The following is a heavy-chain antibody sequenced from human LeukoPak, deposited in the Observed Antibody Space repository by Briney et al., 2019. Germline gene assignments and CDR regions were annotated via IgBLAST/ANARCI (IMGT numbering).Heavy chain of an antibody. J-gene: IGHJ4*02. V-gene: IGHV3-7*01. CDR1: GFTFSNYW. Sequence: GGSLRLSCAASGFTFSNYWMSRVRQAPGKGLEWVANVKQDGSEKYYVDSVKGRFTISRDNAKNSLYLQMNSLRAEDTAVYYCARVPGYCGGDCYFDYWGQGTLVTVSS. CDR3: ARVPGYCGGDCYFDY. CDR2: VKQDGSEK. D-gene: IGHD2-21*02.